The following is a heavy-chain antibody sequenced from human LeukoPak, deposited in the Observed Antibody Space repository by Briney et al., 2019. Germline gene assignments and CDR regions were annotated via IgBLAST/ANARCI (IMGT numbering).Heavy chain of an antibody. D-gene: IGHD6-13*01. CDR1: GGSISSSSYY. V-gene: IGHV4-39*07. Sequence: PSETLSLTCTVSGGSISSSSYYWGWIRQPPGKGLEWIGSIYYSGSTNYNPSLKSRVTISVDTSKNQFSLKLSSVTAADTAVYYCARYTQGSYSRVPSDAFDIWGQGTMVTVSS. CDR3: ARYTQGSYSRVPSDAFDI. J-gene: IGHJ3*02. CDR2: IYYSGST.